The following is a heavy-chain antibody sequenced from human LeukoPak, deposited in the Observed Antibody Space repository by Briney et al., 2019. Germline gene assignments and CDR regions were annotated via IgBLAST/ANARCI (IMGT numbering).Heavy chain of an antibody. CDR1: GFTFSSYA. D-gene: IGHD3/OR15-3a*01. CDR2: ISGSGGST. Sequence: PGGSLRLSCAASGFTFSSYAMSWVRQAPGKGLEWVSAISGSGGSTYYADSVKGRFTISRDNSKNTLYLQMNSLRAEDTAVYYCARPSFRTGSYFDHWGQGTLVTVSS. J-gene: IGHJ4*02. CDR3: ARPSFRTGSYFDH. V-gene: IGHV3-23*01.